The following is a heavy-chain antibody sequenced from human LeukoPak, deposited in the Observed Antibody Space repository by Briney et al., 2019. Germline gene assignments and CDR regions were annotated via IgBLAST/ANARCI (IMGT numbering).Heavy chain of an antibody. V-gene: IGHV1-8*01. CDR3: ARGQFRGSSSWYANTYYYYYGMDV. J-gene: IGHJ6*02. Sequence: GASVKVSCKASGYTFTSYDINWVRQATGQGLEWMGWMNPNSGNTGYAQKFQGRVTMTRNTSISTAYMELSSLRSEDTAVYYCARGQFRGSSSWYANTYYYYYGMDVWGQGTTVTVSS. CDR2: MNPNSGNT. D-gene: IGHD6-13*01. CDR1: GYTFTSYD.